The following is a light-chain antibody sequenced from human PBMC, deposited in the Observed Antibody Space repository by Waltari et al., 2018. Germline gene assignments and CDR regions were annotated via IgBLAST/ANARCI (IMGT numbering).Light chain of an antibody. V-gene: IGKV2-28*01. CDR3: MQALQTPYT. CDR1: QSLLHSNGYNY. J-gene: IGKJ2*01. CDR2: LGS. Sequence: DIVMTQSPLSLPVTPGEPASISCRSSQSLLHSNGYNYLDWYLQKPGQSPQLLTYLGSNRASGGPDRFSGSGSGTDFTLKISRVEAEDVGVYYCMQALQTPYTFGHGTKLEIK.